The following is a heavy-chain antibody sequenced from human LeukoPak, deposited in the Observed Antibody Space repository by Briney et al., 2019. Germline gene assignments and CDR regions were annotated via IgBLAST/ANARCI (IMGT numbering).Heavy chain of an antibody. D-gene: IGHD4-11*01. CDR2: ISGSGGST. CDR1: GFTFSSYA. V-gene: IGHV3-23*01. J-gene: IGHJ6*03. Sequence: GGSLRLSCAASGFTFSSYAMSWVRQAPGKGLEWVSAISGSGGSTYYADSVKGRFTISRDNSKNTLYLQMNSLRAEDPAVYYCAKSVKYYYYYMDVWGKGTTVTVSS. CDR3: AKSVKYYYYYMDV.